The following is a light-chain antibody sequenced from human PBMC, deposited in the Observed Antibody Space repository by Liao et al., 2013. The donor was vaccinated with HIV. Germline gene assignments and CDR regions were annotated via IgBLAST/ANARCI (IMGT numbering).Light chain of an antibody. CDR2: YDT. J-gene: IGLJ2*01. V-gene: IGLV3-21*01. CDR3: QAWDSSADVV. CDR1: NIGTKS. Sequence: SYVLTQPPSLSVAPGKTARITCGESNIGTKSVQWYQQKPGQAPVLVIYYDTERPSGIPERFSGSNSGNTATLTISETQPMDEADYFCQAWDSSADVVFGGGTKLTVL.